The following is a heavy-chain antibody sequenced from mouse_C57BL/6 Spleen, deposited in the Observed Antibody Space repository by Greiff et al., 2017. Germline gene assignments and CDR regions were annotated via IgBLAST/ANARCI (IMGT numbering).Heavy chain of an antibody. D-gene: IGHD1-1*01. J-gene: IGHJ4*01. V-gene: IGHV1-69*01. CDR3: AVVAPYAMDD. Sequence: VQLQQPGAELVMPGASVKLSCKASGYTFTSYWLHWVKQRPGQGLEWIGEIDPSDSYTNYNQKFKGKSTLTVDKSSSTAYMQLSSLTSEDSAVYYCAVVAPYAMDDWGQGTSVTVSS. CDR1: GYTFTSYW. CDR2: IDPSDSYT.